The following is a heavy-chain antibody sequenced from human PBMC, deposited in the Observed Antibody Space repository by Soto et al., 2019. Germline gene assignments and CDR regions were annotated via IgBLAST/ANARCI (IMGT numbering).Heavy chain of an antibody. J-gene: IGHJ6*04. CDR3: ARDRGGRSGKDV. CDR2: IKEDGRER. D-gene: IGHD3-16*01. V-gene: IGHV3-7*01. CDR1: GFAFSHYW. Sequence: QVVESGGGFVQPGGSLRLSCAASGFAFSHYWMFWVRQAPGMGLEWVANIKEDGRERNYVDSVKGRFTISRDNAKNSLYLEMNSLRSEDTAVYYCARDRGGRSGKDVWGKGTTVTVSS.